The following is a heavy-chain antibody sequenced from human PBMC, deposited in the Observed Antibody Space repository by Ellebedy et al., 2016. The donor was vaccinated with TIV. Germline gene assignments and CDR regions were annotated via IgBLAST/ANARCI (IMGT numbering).Heavy chain of an antibody. CDR2: IYGNDIN. J-gene: IGHJ4*02. CDR1: GFSLNTDRVT. CDR3: VHRTTVTSVDY. V-gene: IGHV2-5*01. Sequence: SGPTLVKPTQTLTLTCTFSGFSLNTDRVTVGWVRQPPGTALEWLAFIYGNDINRRSPSLESRLTITKDTSKNQVVLTVTNMDPVETATYFCVHRTTVTSVDYWGQGTLVTVSS. D-gene: IGHD4-11*01.